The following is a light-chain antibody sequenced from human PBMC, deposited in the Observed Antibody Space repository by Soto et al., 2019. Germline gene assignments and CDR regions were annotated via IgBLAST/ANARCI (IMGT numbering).Light chain of an antibody. CDR1: QHICDY. CDR3: LQYDNVPLL. J-gene: IGKJ4*01. Sequence: DIQMTQSPASLSASVGDRVTITCQASQHICDYLNWYQQKPGKAPKLLIYDASNLQTGVPVRFRGSGSGTHFTFTISSLQHEDAATYSCLQYDNVPLLFGGGTKVEIK. V-gene: IGKV1-33*01. CDR2: DAS.